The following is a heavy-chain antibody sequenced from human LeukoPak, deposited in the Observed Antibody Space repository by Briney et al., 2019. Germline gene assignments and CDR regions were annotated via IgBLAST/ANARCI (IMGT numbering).Heavy chain of an antibody. Sequence: GGSLRLSCAASGFTFSGYYMFWVRQVPGKGLMWVAHINGFGTEATYADSVKGRFTISKDNAKNTVYLQMNSLRAEDTAVYYCVSFYETYWGRGTLVTVSS. D-gene: IGHD2/OR15-2a*01. J-gene: IGHJ4*02. CDR3: VSFYETY. CDR1: GFTFSGYY. V-gene: IGHV3-74*01. CDR2: INGFGTEA.